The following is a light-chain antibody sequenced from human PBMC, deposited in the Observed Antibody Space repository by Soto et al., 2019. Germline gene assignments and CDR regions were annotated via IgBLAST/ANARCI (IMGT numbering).Light chain of an antibody. V-gene: IGLV2-14*01. CDR3: SSYTSSSTPYV. CDR2: DVI. J-gene: IGLJ1*01. CDR1: SSDVGGHSY. Sequence: QSALTQPASVSGSPGQSITISCTGTSSDVGGHSYVSWYQQHPGKAPKLMIYDVINRPSGVSHRLPGSKSGNTASLTISGLQAEDEADYYCSSYTSSSTPYVFGTGTKMTVL.